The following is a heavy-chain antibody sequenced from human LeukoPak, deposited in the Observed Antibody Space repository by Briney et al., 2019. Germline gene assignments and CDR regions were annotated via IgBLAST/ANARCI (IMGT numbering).Heavy chain of an antibody. CDR1: GFTFSSYD. CDR2: INIVGDT. J-gene: IGHJ4*02. CDR3: ARERRDDYGFDY. Sequence: PGGSLRLSCAAPGFTFSSYDRHWVRQDIGKGLEWVSGINIVGDTYYPGSVKGRFTISRENGKNSLYLQMNSLRAGDTAVYYCARERRDDYGFDYWGQGTLVTVSS. D-gene: IGHD4-17*01. V-gene: IGHV3-13*01.